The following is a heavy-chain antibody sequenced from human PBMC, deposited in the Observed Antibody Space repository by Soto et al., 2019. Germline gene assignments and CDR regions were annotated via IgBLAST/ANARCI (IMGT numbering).Heavy chain of an antibody. J-gene: IGHJ6*03. CDR3: ERDEQENWNYYYYSYMDV. Sequence: EVQLVESGGGLVQPGGTLRLSCAASGFTFSSYWMSWVRQAPGKGLEWVANIKQDGSEKYYVDSVKGRFTISRDNAKNSLCLQMNSLRAENTAVYYCERDEQENWNYYYYSYMDVWGKGTTVTVSS. CDR2: IKQDGSEK. D-gene: IGHD1-1*01. V-gene: IGHV3-7*01. CDR1: GFTFSSYW.